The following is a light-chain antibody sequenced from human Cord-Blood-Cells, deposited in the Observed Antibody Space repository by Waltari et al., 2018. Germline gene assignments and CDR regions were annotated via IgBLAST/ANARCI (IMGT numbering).Light chain of an antibody. CDR1: QSVSSSY. CDR3: QQYGSSPPGIT. Sequence: EIVLTQSPGTLSLSPGERATLSCRASQSVSSSYLAWYQQKPGQAPRLLIDGASRRATGIPDRFSGSGSGTDFTLTISRLEPEDFAVYYCQQYGSSPPGITFGQGTRLEIK. V-gene: IGKV3-20*01. CDR2: GAS. J-gene: IGKJ5*01.